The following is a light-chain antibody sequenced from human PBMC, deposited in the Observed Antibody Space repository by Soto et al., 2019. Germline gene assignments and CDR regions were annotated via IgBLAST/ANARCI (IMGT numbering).Light chain of an antibody. Sequence: EIVLTQSPGTLSLSPGERATLSCRASQSVSNNYLAWYQQKPGQAPRLLIYGASTRATGVPARFSGSGSGTDFSLTITSLQSEDFGVYYCQQYNDWPTTFGQGTKVDIK. V-gene: IGKV3-15*01. CDR3: QQYNDWPTT. J-gene: IGKJ1*01. CDR1: QSVSNN. CDR2: GAS.